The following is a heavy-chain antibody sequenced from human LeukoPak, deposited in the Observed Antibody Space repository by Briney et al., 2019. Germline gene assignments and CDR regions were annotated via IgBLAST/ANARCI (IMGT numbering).Heavy chain of an antibody. CDR2: IYYSGST. CDR1: GGSISSYY. CDR3: ARDLSRITIFGVVIDDAFDI. Sequence: SETLSLTCTVSGGSISSYYWSWIRQPPGKGLEWIGYIYYSGSTNYNPSLKSRVTISVDTSKNQFSLKLSSVTAADTAVYYCARDLSRITIFGVVIDDAFDIWGQGIMVTVSS. V-gene: IGHV4-59*01. J-gene: IGHJ3*02. D-gene: IGHD3-3*01.